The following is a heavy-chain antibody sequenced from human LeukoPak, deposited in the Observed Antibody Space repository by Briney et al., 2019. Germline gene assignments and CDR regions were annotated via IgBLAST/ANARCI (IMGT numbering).Heavy chain of an antibody. D-gene: IGHD3-16*02. CDR3: ARGGYSSGFDP. J-gene: IGHJ5*02. Sequence: GGSLRLSCAASGFTLSSYAMSWVRQAPGKGLEWVSTITGSGGSTYYADSVKGRFTISRDNSKNTLYLQMDSLRAEDTAVYYCARGGYSSGFDPWGQGTLVTVSS. CDR2: ITGSGGST. CDR1: GFTLSSYA. V-gene: IGHV3-23*01.